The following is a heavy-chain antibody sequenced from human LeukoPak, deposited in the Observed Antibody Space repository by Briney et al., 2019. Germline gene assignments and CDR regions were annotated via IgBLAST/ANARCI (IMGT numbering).Heavy chain of an antibody. CDR3: ARDSFRAFDI. Sequence: PGGSLRLSCAASGFTFSSYSMNWVRQAPGRGREWVSSISSSSSYIYYADSVKGRFTISRDNAKNSLYLQMNSLRAEDTAVYYCARDSFRAFDIWGQGTMVTVSS. V-gene: IGHV3-21*01. J-gene: IGHJ3*02. CDR2: ISSSSSYI. CDR1: GFTFSSYS.